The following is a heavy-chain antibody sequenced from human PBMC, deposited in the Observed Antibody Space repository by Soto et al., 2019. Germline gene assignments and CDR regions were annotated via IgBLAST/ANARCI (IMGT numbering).Heavy chain of an antibody. CDR3: ARDRIASSFDP. Sequence: GGSLRLSCAASGFTFSSYSMNWVRQAPGKGLEWVSYISSSSSTIYYADSVKGRFNISRDNAKSTLYLQMNSLRAEDTAVYYCARDRIASSFDPWGQGTLVTVSS. J-gene: IGHJ5*02. D-gene: IGHD3-3*02. CDR2: ISSSSSTI. V-gene: IGHV3-48*04. CDR1: GFTFSSYS.